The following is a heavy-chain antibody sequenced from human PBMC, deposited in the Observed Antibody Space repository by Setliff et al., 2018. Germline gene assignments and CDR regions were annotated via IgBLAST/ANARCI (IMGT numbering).Heavy chain of an antibody. Sequence: ASVKVSCKASGYTFTSYYMHWVRQAPGQGLEWMGIINPSGGSTSYAQKFQGRVTMTRDTSTSAVYMELSSLRSEDTAVYYCARVGRYVDTAMVFDYWGQGTLVTVSS. CDR1: GYTFTSYY. CDR2: INPSGGST. D-gene: IGHD5-18*01. J-gene: IGHJ4*02. CDR3: ARVGRYVDTAMVFDY. V-gene: IGHV1-46*01.